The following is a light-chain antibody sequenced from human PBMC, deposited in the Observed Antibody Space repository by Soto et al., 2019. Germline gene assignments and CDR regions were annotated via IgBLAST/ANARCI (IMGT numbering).Light chain of an antibody. CDR1: QSLVYSDGNTY. J-gene: IGKJ5*01. CDR2: KVS. CDR3: QQANSFPLT. V-gene: IGKV2-30*01. Sequence: AAMTQSHISLPVTLGQPASISCRSSQSLVYSDGNTYLNWFQQRPGQSPRRLIYKVSKRDSGVPERFSGSGSGTDFTLTISSLQPEDFATYYCQQANSFPLTFGQGTRLEIK.